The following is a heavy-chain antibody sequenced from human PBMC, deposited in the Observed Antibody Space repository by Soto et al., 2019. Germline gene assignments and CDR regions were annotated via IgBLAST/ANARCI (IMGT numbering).Heavy chain of an antibody. D-gene: IGHD3-9*01. J-gene: IGHJ6*02. V-gene: IGHV1-69*13. CDR1: GGTFSSYA. Sequence: SVKVSCKASGGTFSSYAISWVRQAPGQGLEWMGGIIPIFGTANYAQKFQGRVTITADESTSTAYMELSSLRSEDTAVYYCARVSKWDVLRYFDWLRPSNGMDVWGQGTTVTVSS. CDR2: IIPIFGTA. CDR3: ARVSKWDVLRYFDWLRPSNGMDV.